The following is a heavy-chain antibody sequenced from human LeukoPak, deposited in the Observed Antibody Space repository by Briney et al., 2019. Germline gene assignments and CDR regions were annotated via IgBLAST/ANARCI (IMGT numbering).Heavy chain of an antibody. V-gene: IGHV4-38-2*02. Sequence: SETLSLTCTVSGYSISSGYYWGWIRQPPGKGLESIGSIYHSGSTYYNPSLKSRVTISVDTSKNQFSLKLSSVTAADTAVYYCARQPSVAGHFDYWGQGTLVTVSS. CDR2: IYHSGST. CDR3: ARQPSVAGHFDY. CDR1: GYSISSGYY. J-gene: IGHJ4*02. D-gene: IGHD6-19*01.